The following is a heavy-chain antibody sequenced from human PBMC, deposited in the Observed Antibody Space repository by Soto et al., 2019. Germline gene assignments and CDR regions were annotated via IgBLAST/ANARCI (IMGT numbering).Heavy chain of an antibody. J-gene: IGHJ4*02. CDR1: GFTFSNYD. Sequence: GGSLRLSCAASGFTFSNYDMNWVRQAPGKGLEWVGRIKSKTDGGTTDYAAPVKGRFTISRDDSKNTLYLQMNSLKTEDTAVYYCTTDPELVPAADFGTDYWGQGTLVTVSS. V-gene: IGHV3-15*07. CDR2: IKSKTDGGTT. D-gene: IGHD2-2*01. CDR3: TTDPELVPAADFGTDY.